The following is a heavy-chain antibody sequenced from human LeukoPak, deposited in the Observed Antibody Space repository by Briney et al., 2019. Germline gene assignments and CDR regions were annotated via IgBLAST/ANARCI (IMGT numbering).Heavy chain of an antibody. J-gene: IGHJ4*02. CDR1: GFTFSSYE. V-gene: IGHV3-48*03. CDR2: ISKSGTTI. CDR3: ARDGGEWELDY. D-gene: IGHD1-26*01. Sequence: PGGSLRLSCAVSGFTFSSYEMNWVRQAPGKGLEWVSYISKSGTTIYHADSVKGRFTISRDNAKNSLYLQMNSLRVEDTAVYYCARDGGEWELDYWGRGTQVVVSS.